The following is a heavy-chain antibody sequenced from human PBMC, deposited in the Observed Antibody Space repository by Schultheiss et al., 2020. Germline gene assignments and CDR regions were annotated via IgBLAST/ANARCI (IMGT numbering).Heavy chain of an antibody. CDR2: IYWDDDK. CDR3: AHSGGYDFWSGYSP. CDR1: GGSISSYYW. Sequence: TLSLTGTVSGGSISSYYWSWIRQPPGKALEWLALIYWDDDKRYSPSLKSRLTITKDTSKHQVVLTMTNMDPVDTATYYCAHSGGYDFWSGYSPWGQGTMVTVSS. V-gene: IGHV2-5*08. J-gene: IGHJ3*01. D-gene: IGHD3-3*01.